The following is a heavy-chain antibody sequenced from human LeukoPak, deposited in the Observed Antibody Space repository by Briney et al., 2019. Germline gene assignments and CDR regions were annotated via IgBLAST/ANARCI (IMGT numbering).Heavy chain of an antibody. CDR3: ARAGFEPAVFDP. Sequence: SETLSLTCTVSGGSISSYYWSWIRQPAGKGLEWIGRIYTSGSTNYNPSLRSRVTMSVDTSKNQFSLKLSPVTAADTAVYYCARAGFEPAVFDPWGQGTLVTVSS. CDR2: IYTSGST. CDR1: GGSISSYY. V-gene: IGHV4-4*07. J-gene: IGHJ5*02.